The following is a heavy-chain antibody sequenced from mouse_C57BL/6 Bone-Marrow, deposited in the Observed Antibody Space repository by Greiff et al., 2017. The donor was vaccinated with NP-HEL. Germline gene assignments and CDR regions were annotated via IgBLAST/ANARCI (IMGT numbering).Heavy chain of an antibody. J-gene: IGHJ2*01. D-gene: IGHD2-5*01. CDR3: ARAYYSNLRSFFDY. CDR1: GYTFTSYW. V-gene: IGHV1-64*01. Sequence: QVQLKQPGAELVKPGASVKLSCKASGYTFTSYWMHWVKQRPGQGLEWIGMIHPNSGSTNYNEKFKSKATLTVDKSSSTAYMQLSSLTSEDSAVYYCARAYYSNLRSFFDYWGQGTTLTVSS. CDR2: IHPNSGST.